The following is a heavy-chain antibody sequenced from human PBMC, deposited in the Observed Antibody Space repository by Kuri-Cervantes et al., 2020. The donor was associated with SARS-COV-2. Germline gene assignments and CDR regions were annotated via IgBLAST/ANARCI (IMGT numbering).Heavy chain of an antibody. J-gene: IGHJ4*02. CDR2: IYYSGST. CDR1: GGSISSGGYY. V-gene: IGHV4-31*03. CDR3: ARDAQATGLFDY. Sequence: SETLSLTCTVSGGSISSGGYYWSWIRQHPGKGLEWIGYIYYSGSTYYNPSPKIRVTISVDTSKKQFSLKLSSVTAADTAVYYCARDAQATGLFDYWGQGTLVTVSS. D-gene: IGHD3-9*01.